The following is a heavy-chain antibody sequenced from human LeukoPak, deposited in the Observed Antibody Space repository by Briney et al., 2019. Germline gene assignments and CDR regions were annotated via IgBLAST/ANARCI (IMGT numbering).Heavy chain of an antibody. CDR3: AKHLTKAYYDMIWFDP. D-gene: IGHD3-16*01. Sequence: KTSETLSLTCTVSGGSISNHYWSWIRQAPGKGPEWIGYIYYSGSTNYNPSVKSRVTISVDTSKNEFSLRLSSVTAADTAVYYCAKHLTKAYYDMIWFDPWGQGTLVTVSS. V-gene: IGHV4-59*11. CDR1: GGSISNHY. CDR2: IYYSGST. J-gene: IGHJ5*02.